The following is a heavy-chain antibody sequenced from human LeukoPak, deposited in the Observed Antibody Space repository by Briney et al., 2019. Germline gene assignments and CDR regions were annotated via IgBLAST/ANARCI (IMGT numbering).Heavy chain of an antibody. V-gene: IGHV3-30*04. Sequence: GGSLRLSCAASGFTFSSYTMHWVRQTPGKGLEWVAVISDDGHGRVQYYADSVKGRFTISRDNAKNSLYLQMNSLRAEDTAVYYCARNAFVDCSTTSCYNDYWGQGTLVTVSS. CDR3: ARNAFVDCSTTSCYNDY. CDR1: GFTFSSYT. D-gene: IGHD2-2*02. CDR2: ISDDGHGRVQ. J-gene: IGHJ4*02.